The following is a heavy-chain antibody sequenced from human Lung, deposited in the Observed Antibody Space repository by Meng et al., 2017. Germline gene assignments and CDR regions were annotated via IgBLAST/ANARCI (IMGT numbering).Heavy chain of an antibody. Sequence: GESLKISCAASGFTFSSAAMGWVRQAPGKGLEWVSVIRCSGGNSFYADSVKGRFTISRDNSKDSLYLQMNSVRAEDTAVYYCTKDLQTAYWGQGTLVTVSS. CDR2: IRCSGGNS. V-gene: IGHV3-23*01. D-gene: IGHD1-1*01. CDR1: GFTFSSAA. J-gene: IGHJ4*02. CDR3: TKDLQTAY.